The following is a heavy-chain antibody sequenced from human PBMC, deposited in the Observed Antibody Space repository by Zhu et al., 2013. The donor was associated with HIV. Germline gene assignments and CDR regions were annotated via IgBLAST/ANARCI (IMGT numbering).Heavy chain of an antibody. J-gene: IGHJ5*02. CDR1: GGSISTGY. D-gene: IGHD3-10*01. CDR3: ARSIGTYYGRTYVTGWFGP. Sequence: QVQLQESGPGLVKPSETLSLTCSVSGGSISTGYWSWIRQPPGKGLEWIGYISNSGSTNYNPSLKSRVTLSLDTSKSQFSLKLSSVNGADTALYYCARSIGTYYGRTYVTGWFGPWGREPRSPSP. CDR2: ISNSGST. V-gene: IGHV4-59*01.